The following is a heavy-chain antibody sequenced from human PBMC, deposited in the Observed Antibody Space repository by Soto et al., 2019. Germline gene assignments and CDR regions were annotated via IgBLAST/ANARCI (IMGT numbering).Heavy chain of an antibody. CDR2: INPSGGST. J-gene: IGHJ6*02. Sequence: QVQLVQSGAEVKKPGASVKVSCKASGYTFSNYFMHWVRQAPGQGLEWMGIINPSGGSTSYAQKFQGRVTMTRDTSTSTVYMELSSLRSEDTAVYYCARAGTALNGMDVWGQGTTVTVSS. CDR3: ARAGTALNGMDV. CDR1: GYTFSNYF. V-gene: IGHV1-46*01.